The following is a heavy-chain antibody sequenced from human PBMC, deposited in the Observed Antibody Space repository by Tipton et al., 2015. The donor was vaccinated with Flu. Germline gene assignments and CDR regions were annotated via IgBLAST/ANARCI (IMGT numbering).Heavy chain of an antibody. CDR2: IYPADSDT. J-gene: IGHJ4*02. V-gene: IGHV5-51*01. Sequence: QLVQSGAEVKKPGESLKISCQGSGYSFTSYWIGWVRQMPGKGLEWMGIIYPADSDTRYSPSFQGQVTISADESISTAYLEWSSLKASDTAIYYCAAGLRFLESSGYYRDYWGQGTLVTVSS. CDR3: AAGLRFLESSGYYRDY. CDR1: GYSFTSYW. D-gene: IGHD3-22*01.